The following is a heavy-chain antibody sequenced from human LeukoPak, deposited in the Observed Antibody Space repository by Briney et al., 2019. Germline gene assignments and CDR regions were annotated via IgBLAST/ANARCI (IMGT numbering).Heavy chain of an antibody. CDR1: GYTFTGYY. CDR3: ARLHYDFWSGSTPSYYFDY. D-gene: IGHD3-3*01. J-gene: IGHJ4*02. CDR2: ISPNGGGT. V-gene: IGHV1-2*02. Sequence: ASVKVSCKASGYTFTGYYMHWVRQAPGQGLEWMGWISPNGGGTNYAQKFQGRVTMTRDTSISTAYMELSRLRSDDTAVYYCARLHYDFWSGSTPSYYFDYWGPGTLVTVSS.